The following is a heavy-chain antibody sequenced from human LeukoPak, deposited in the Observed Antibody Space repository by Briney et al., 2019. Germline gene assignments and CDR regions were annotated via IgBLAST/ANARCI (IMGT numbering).Heavy chain of an antibody. J-gene: IGHJ4*02. CDR2: IYSSGST. V-gene: IGHV4-39*07. CDR1: GGSISSSSHY. Sequence: SETLSLTCTVSGGSISSSSHYWGWIRQPPGNGLEWIGSIYSSGSTYYNPSLKSRVTILVDTFKNQFSLKLSSVTAADTAVYYCAITPWYYDSSRNYYPFDYWGQGTLVTVSS. D-gene: IGHD3-22*01. CDR3: AITPWYYDSSRNYYPFDY.